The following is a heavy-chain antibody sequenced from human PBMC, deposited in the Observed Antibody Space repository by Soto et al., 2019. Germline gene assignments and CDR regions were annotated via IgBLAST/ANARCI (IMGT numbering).Heavy chain of an antibody. CDR3: ARGPGSAAGHNWYFDL. CDR2: IWYDGSNK. J-gene: IGHJ2*01. V-gene: IGHV3-33*01. D-gene: IGHD6-13*01. Sequence: QVQLVESGGGVAQPGRSLRLSCAASGFTFSSYGMHWVRQAPGKGLEWVAVIWYDGSNKYYADSVKGRFTISRDNSKNTLYLQMNSLRAEDTAVYYCARGPGSAAGHNWYFDLWGRGTLVTVSS. CDR1: GFTFSSYG.